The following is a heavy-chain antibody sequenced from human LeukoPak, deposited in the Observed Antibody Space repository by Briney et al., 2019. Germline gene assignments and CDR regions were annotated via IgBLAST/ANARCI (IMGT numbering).Heavy chain of an antibody. V-gene: IGHV4-59*01. Sequence: SETLSLTCTVSGGSISSYYWSWVRQPPGKGREWVGAIYYSGNTRGSTNYNPSLKSRVTMSVDTSKNQFSLRLTSVSAADTATYFCARGAAPGDFWGQGILVIVSS. J-gene: IGHJ4*02. D-gene: IGHD6-25*01. CDR3: ARGAAPGDF. CDR1: GGSISSYY. CDR2: IYYSGNTRGST.